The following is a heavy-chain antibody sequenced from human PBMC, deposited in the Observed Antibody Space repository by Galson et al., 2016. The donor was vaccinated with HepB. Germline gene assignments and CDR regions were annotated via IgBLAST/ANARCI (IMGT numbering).Heavy chain of an antibody. V-gene: IGHV3-23*01. D-gene: IGHD3-22*01. J-gene: IGHJ4*02. CDR1: GFTFSNYG. CDR2: VSGSGDNT. Sequence: SLRLCCAASGFTFSNYGMSWVRQAPGKGLEWVSAVSGSGDNTYYADSVKGRFTISRDNSRNTVYVQINSLRAEDTAIYYCTMISWSTSSGFGFWGQGTRVTVSS. CDR3: TMISWSTSSGFGF.